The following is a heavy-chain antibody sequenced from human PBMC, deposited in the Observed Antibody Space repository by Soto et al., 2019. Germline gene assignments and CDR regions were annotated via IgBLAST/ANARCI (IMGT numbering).Heavy chain of an antibody. CDR3: ARGEQYSGRIFDY. Sequence: SQTLSLTCVISGDSVSSNSAASNWIRQSASRGLEWLGRTYYRSKWYSDYAASVESRITVNPDTSKNHFSLQLNSVTPEDTAVYYCARGEQYSGRIFDYWGQGTLVTVSS. V-gene: IGHV6-1*01. CDR2: TYYRSKWYS. J-gene: IGHJ4*02. D-gene: IGHD1-26*01. CDR1: GDSVSSNSAA.